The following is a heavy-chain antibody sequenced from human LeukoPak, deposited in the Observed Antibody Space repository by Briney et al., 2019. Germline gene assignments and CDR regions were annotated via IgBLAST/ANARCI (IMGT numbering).Heavy chain of an antibody. CDR3: ARGSTVTTGYWYFDL. CDR2: ISAYNGNT. Sequence: ASVKVSCKASGYTFTSYGISWVRQAPGQGLEWMGWISAYNGNTNYAQKLQGRVTMTTDTSTSTAYMELRSLRSDDTAVYYCARGSTVTTGYWYFDLWGRGTLVTVSS. J-gene: IGHJ2*01. CDR1: GYTFTSYG. V-gene: IGHV1-18*01. D-gene: IGHD4-17*01.